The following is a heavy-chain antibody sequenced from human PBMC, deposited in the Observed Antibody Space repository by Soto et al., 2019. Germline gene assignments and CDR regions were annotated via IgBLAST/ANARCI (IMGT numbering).Heavy chain of an antibody. Sequence: SVKVSCKASGGTFSSYAISWVRQAPGQGLEWMGGIIPIFGTANYAQKFQGRVTITADESTSTAYMELSSLRSEDTAVYYCARVVGAARPHFYGMDVWGQGTTVTVSS. D-gene: IGHD6-6*01. J-gene: IGHJ6*02. CDR3: ARVVGAARPHFYGMDV. CDR2: IIPIFGTA. V-gene: IGHV1-69*13. CDR1: GGTFSSYA.